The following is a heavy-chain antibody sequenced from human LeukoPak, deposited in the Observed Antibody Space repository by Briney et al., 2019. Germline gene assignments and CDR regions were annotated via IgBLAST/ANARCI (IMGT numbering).Heavy chain of an antibody. J-gene: IGHJ3*02. Sequence: ASVKVSCKASGGTFSSYAISWVRQAPGQGLEWMGWINPNSGGTNYAQKFQGRVTMTRDTSISTAYMELSRLRSDDTAVYYCARGGIFGVAPPHDAFDIWGQGTMVTVSS. CDR1: GGTFSSYA. CDR3: ARGGIFGVAPPHDAFDI. D-gene: IGHD3-3*01. CDR2: INPNSGGT. V-gene: IGHV1-2*02.